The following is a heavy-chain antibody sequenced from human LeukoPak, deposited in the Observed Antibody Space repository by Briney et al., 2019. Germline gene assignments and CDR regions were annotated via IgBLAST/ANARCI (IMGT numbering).Heavy chain of an antibody. CDR2: VYDSGST. J-gene: IGHJ4*02. Sequence: SETLSLTCTVSGGSISRSSYYWGWIRQPPGKGLEWIGNVYDSGSTNYNPSLKSRVTISVDTSKNQFSLKLSSVTAADTAVYYCARDKYYYDSSGYYPFGDYWGQGTLVTVSS. D-gene: IGHD3-22*01. CDR3: ARDKYYYDSSGYYPFGDY. CDR1: GGSISRSSYY. V-gene: IGHV4-39*07.